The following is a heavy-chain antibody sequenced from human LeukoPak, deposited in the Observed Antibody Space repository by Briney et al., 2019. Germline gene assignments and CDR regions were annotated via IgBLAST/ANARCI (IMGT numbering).Heavy chain of an antibody. D-gene: IGHD1-7*01. CDR2: ISSSSSTI. J-gene: IGHJ4*02. CDR3: AREDDWNYEDY. CDR1: GFTFSGYS. V-gene: IGHV3-48*01. Sequence: HPGGSLRLSCAASGFTFSGYSMNWVRQTPGKGLEWVSYISSSSSTIYYADSVKGRFTISRDNAKNSLYLQMNSLRAEDTAVYYCAREDDWNYEDYWGQGTLVTVSS.